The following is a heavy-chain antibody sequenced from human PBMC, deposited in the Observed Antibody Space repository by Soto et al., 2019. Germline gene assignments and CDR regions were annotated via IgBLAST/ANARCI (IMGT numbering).Heavy chain of an antibody. J-gene: IGHJ4*02. Sequence: SETLSLTCTVSGGSISSSSYYWGWIRQPPGKGLEWIGSIYYSGSTYYNPSLKSRVTISVDTSKNHFSLKLSSVTAADTAVYYCARREFAGYYPSNFDYWGQGTLVTVSS. CDR2: IYYSGST. CDR3: ARREFAGYYPSNFDY. CDR1: GGSISSSSYY. D-gene: IGHD3-9*01. V-gene: IGHV4-39*01.